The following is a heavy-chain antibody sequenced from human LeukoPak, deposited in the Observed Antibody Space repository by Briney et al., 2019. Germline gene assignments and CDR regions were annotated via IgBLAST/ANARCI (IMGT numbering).Heavy chain of an antibody. V-gene: IGHV3-23*01. CDR3: ASETYYYGSESYYKGQL. D-gene: IGHD3-10*01. CDR1: DFSFQSFP. J-gene: IGHJ4*02. Sequence: GGSLRLSCAASDFSFQSFPMIWVRQAPGKGLEWVSVIGTDGRNIHYADSVKGRFTISRDNAKNTLYLQMNSLRAEDTAVYYCASETYYYGSESYYKGQLWGQGTLVTVSS. CDR2: IGTDGRNI.